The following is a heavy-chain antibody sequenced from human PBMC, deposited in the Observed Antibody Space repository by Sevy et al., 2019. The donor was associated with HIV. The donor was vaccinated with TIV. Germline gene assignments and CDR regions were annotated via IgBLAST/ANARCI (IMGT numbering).Heavy chain of an antibody. CDR2: ISGSGGST. D-gene: IGHD1-26*01. V-gene: IGHV3-23*01. CDR3: AKIGSDYFYYYYMDV. CDR1: GFMFSSYA. J-gene: IGHJ6*03. Sequence: GGSLRLSCAASGFMFSSYAMSWVRQAPGKELEWVSAISGSGGSTYCADSVKGRFTISRDSSKNTLYLQMNSLRAEDTAVYYCAKIGSDYFYYYYMDVWGKGTTVTVSS.